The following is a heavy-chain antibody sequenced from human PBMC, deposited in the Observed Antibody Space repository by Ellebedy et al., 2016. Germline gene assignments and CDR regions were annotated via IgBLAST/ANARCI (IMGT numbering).Heavy chain of an antibody. J-gene: IGHJ6*02. V-gene: IGHV3-7*01. CDR3: ASRAIAVTGTDPPRDYYYGMDV. Sequence: GGSLGLSCAVPGSTLSRYWMSWFRQAPGKGLEWVASIKQDGSQKDYVDSVKGRFTISRDNARSSVYLQMNSLRTEDTAVYYCASRAIAVTGTDPPRDYYYGMDVWGQGTTVTVSS. D-gene: IGHD6-19*01. CDR1: GSTLSRYW. CDR2: IKQDGSQK.